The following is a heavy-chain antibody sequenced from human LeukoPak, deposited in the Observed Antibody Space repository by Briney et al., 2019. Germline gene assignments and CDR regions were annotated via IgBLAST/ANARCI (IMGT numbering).Heavy chain of an antibody. D-gene: IGHD3-10*01. CDR3: ARGGEDSIGDWGNWFDP. CDR2: INPNDGST. CDR1: GYTFTNYY. J-gene: IGHJ5*02. V-gene: IGHV1-46*01. Sequence: ASVKVSCKAPGYTFTNYYMHWVRQAPGQGLEWMGIINPNDGSTTYAQKFLGRVTMTRDTSINTAYMELNRVTSDDTAVYYCARGGEDSIGDWGNWFDPWGQGTLVTVSS.